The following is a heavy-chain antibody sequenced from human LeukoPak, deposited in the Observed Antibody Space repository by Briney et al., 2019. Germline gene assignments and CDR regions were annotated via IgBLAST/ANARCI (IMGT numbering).Heavy chain of an antibody. D-gene: IGHD2-21*01. CDR2: TSSSDAGT. CDR1: GFTLSTYA. J-gene: IGHJ4*02. Sequence: GRSLRLSCAASGFTLSTYAMSWVRQTPGKGLEWVAATSSSDAGTYHADSVRGRFTISRDNSKNTLYLQMNSLRAEDAAVYFCAKAPVTSCRGAYCYPFDSWGQGTLVTVSS. CDR3: AKAPVTSCRGAYCYPFDS. V-gene: IGHV3-23*01.